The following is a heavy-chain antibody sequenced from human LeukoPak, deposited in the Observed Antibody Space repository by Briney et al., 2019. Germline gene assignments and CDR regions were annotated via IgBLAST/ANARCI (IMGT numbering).Heavy chain of an antibody. Sequence: PSETLSLTCTVSGGSISSGYYYWSWIRQPPGKGLEYIGYIYYGGTYYNPSLKSRVTISVDTSKNQFSLKLSSVTAADTAVYYCARGTWSSSIGYWGQGTLVTVSS. D-gene: IGHD6-6*01. V-gene: IGHV4-30-4*01. CDR2: IYYGGT. CDR1: GGSISSGYYY. CDR3: ARGTWSSSIGY. J-gene: IGHJ4*02.